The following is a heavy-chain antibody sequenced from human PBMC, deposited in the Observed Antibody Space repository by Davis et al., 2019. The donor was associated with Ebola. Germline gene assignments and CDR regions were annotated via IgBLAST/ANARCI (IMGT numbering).Heavy chain of an antibody. J-gene: IGHJ4*02. CDR1: GFSVNNNY. Sequence: GGSLRLSCAASGFSVNNNYMTWVRQAPGKGLEWVANINQDGSEPKYVDSVKGRFTISRDNAKNSLYLQMNSLRAEDTAIYYCVRFFFDLWGQGALVTVSS. V-gene: IGHV3-7*03. CDR2: INQDGSEP. CDR3: VRFFFDL.